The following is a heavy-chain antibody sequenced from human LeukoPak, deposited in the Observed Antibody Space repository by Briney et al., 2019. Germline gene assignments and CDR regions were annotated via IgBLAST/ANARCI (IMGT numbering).Heavy chain of an antibody. V-gene: IGHV3-30*03. J-gene: IGHJ4*02. Sequence: GRSLRLSCAASGFTFSNYGMHWVRQAPGKGLEWVAVISYDGSNEYYADSVKGRFTISRDNSKNTLYLQMNSLRAEDTAVYYCARQVAGLDYWGQGTLVTVSS. CDR1: GFTFSNYG. D-gene: IGHD6-19*01. CDR3: ARQVAGLDY. CDR2: ISYDGSNE.